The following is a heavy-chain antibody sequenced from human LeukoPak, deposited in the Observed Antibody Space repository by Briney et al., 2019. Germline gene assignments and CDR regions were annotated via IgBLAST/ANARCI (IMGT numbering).Heavy chain of an antibody. CDR2: ISGSGGST. V-gene: IGHV3-23*01. CDR3: VGKQQLASDAFDI. D-gene: IGHD6-13*01. J-gene: IGHJ3*02. Sequence: GGSLRLSCAASGFTFSSYAMSWVRQAPGKGLEWVSAISGSGGSTYYADSVKGRFTISRDNSKNTLYLQMNSLRAEDTAVYYCVGKQQLASDAFDIWGQGTMVTVSS. CDR1: GFTFSSYA.